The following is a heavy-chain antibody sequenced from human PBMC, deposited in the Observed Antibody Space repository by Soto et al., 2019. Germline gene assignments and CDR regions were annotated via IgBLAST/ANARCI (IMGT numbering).Heavy chain of an antibody. J-gene: IGHJ3*02. Sequence: EVQLLESGGGLVQPGGYLRLSCAASGFPFSTYAMSWVRQAPGRGLEWVSAIRGSGYTTYYADSVKGRFTISRDNSKSTLSLQMNSLRGEDTAIYYCAKESWGHAFDTWGQGTMVTVSS. D-gene: IGHD7-27*01. V-gene: IGHV3-23*01. CDR1: GFPFSTYA. CDR3: AKESWGHAFDT. CDR2: IRGSGYTT.